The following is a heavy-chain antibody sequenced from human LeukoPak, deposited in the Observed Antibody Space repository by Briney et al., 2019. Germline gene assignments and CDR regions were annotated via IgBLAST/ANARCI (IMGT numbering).Heavy chain of an antibody. J-gene: IGHJ4*02. V-gene: IGHV4-59*08. Sequence: SETLSLTCTVSGGSISSFYWSWIRQPPGKGLEWTGYIYYTGSTNYNPSLKSRVTISVDTSKNQFSLKLSSVTAADTAVYYCAKHRSSSYDYWGQGTLVAVSS. D-gene: IGHD6-13*01. CDR3: AKHRSSSYDY. CDR1: GGSISSFY. CDR2: IYYTGST.